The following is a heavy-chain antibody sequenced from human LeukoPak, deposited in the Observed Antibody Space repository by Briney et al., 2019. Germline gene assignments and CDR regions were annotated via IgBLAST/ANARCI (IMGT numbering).Heavy chain of an antibody. V-gene: IGHV4-38-2*02. CDR3: ARHEHSSSWSPPEYVDL. Sequence: PSETLSLTCTVSGYSISNGYFWGWIRQPPEKGLEWIGNIYHSGDTYCNPSLKSRVTISVDTSKNQFSLNLSSVSAADTAVYYCARHEHSSSWSPPEYVDLWGRGTLVTVSS. CDR2: IYHSGDT. J-gene: IGHJ2*01. CDR1: GYSISNGYF. D-gene: IGHD6-13*01.